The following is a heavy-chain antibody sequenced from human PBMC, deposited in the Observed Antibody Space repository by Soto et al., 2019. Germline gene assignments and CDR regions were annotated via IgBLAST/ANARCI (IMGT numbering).Heavy chain of an antibody. V-gene: IGHV1-69*13. CDR1: GGTFSSYA. J-gene: IGHJ3*02. D-gene: IGHD3-9*01. CDR2: IIPIFGTA. Sequence: SVKVSCKASGGTFSSYAISWVRQAPVQGLEWMGGIIPIFGTANYAQKFQGRVTITADESTSTAYMELSSLRSEDTAVYYCAREGRELRYFDWAPPTPGAFDIWGQGTMVTVSS. CDR3: AREGRELRYFDWAPPTPGAFDI.